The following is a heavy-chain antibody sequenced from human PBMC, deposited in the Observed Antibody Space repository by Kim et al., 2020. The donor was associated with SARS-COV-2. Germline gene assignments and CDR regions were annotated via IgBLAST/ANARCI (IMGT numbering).Heavy chain of an antibody. CDR3: ARAKNWNDEFDY. Sequence: RYSPSVQGQVTISADKSISTAYLQWSSLKASDTAMYYCARAKNWNDEFDYWGQGTLVTVSS. J-gene: IGHJ4*02. D-gene: IGHD1-1*01. V-gene: IGHV5-51*01.